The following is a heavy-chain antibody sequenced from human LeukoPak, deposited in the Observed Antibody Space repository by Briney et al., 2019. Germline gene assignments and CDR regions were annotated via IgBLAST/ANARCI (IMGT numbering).Heavy chain of an antibody. J-gene: IGHJ4*02. Sequence: PGGSLRLSCAASGFTFSSYAMHWVRQAPGKGLEYVSAISSNGGSTYYANSGKGRFTISTDNSNTTLSLQMGSLRAEDMAVSYCARDRRPGGSGWYYFDYWGQGTLVTVSS. CDR3: ARDRRPGGSGWYYFDY. V-gene: IGHV3-64*01. CDR2: ISSNGGST. D-gene: IGHD6-19*01. CDR1: GFTFSSYA.